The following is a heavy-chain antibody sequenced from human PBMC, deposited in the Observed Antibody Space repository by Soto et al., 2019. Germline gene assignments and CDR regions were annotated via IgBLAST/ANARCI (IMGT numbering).Heavy chain of an antibody. CDR2: IYYSGST. J-gene: IGHJ4*02. CDR3: ARVLLPAGAGFDY. Sequence: ETLSLTCTVSGGSISSYYWSWIRQPPGKGLEWIGYIYYSGSTNYNPSLKSRVTISVDTSKNQFSLKLSSVTAADTAVYYCARVLLPAGAGFDYWGQGTLVTVSS. D-gene: IGHD2-2*01. CDR1: GGSISSYY. V-gene: IGHV4-59*01.